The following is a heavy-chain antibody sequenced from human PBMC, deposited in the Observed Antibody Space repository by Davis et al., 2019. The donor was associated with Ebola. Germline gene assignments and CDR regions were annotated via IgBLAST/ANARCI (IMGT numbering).Heavy chain of an antibody. D-gene: IGHD6-19*01. CDR3: ARDREEWLVGRWLDP. J-gene: IGHJ5*02. CDR2: ITSGGDYK. V-gene: IGHV3-21*01. CDR1: GFTFKMYS. Sequence: GESLKISCAASGFTFKMYSMNWVRQAPGKGPEWVASITSGGDYKHYADSVKGRFTISRDNANDSLHLQMDSLRAEDSAIYYCARDREEWLVGRWLDPWGQGTLVTVSS.